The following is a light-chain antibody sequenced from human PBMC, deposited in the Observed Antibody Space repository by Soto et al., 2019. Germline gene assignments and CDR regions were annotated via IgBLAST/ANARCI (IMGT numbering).Light chain of an antibody. Sequence: QSALTQPRSASGSPGQSVTISCTGTSNDVGGYNYVSWYQQHPGKAPKLMIYDVSKRPSGVPDRFSCSKSGNTASLAISWVEDEDEADDSCWSCAGSDVFGGGTKLTVL. CDR1: SNDVGGYNY. CDR2: DVS. V-gene: IGLV2-11*01. CDR3: WSCAGSDV. J-gene: IGLJ2*01.